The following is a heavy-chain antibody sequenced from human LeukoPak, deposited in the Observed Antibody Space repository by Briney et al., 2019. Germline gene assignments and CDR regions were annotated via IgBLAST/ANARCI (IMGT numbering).Heavy chain of an antibody. CDR3: XKRGAEVGETVAPGDY. Sequence: GGSLTLSCAASGFTFYDYAMQWVRHAPGKGLEGVSGISWNSGSIVYADSVKGRFTISRDNAKNSLYLQMNILRDEDTAIYYXXKRGAEVGETVAPGDYWGQGTLVTVSS. V-gene: IGHV3-9*01. J-gene: IGHJ4*02. CDR2: ISWNSGSI. CDR1: GFTFYDYA. D-gene: IGHD1-26*01.